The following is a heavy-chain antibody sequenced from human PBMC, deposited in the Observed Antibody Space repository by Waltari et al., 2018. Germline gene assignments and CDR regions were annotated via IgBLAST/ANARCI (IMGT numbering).Heavy chain of an antibody. CDR1: GYTFTSYW. CDR2: IDPTDTAT. Sequence: EVQLVQSGAEVKKPGESLRLSCKGSGYTFTSYWINWVRQMPGKGLEWMGRIDPTDTATHYNPSFQGHVTISADKSTSTAYVQWNSLKASDTATYYCVRGVGSPGDYWGQGTLVTVSS. D-gene: IGHD3-10*01. CDR3: VRGVGSPGDY. V-gene: IGHV5-10-1*03. J-gene: IGHJ4*02.